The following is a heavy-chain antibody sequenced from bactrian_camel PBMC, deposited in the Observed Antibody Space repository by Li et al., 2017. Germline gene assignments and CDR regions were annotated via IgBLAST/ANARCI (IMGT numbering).Heavy chain of an antibody. J-gene: IGHJ4*01. CDR2: IDSVGRT. D-gene: IGHD2*01. V-gene: IGHV3S53*01. CDR1: GYTSNIYC. CDR3: AATPCGAADYKY. Sequence: HVQLVESGGGSVQAGGSLSLSCAASGYTSNIYCMGWFRQAPGKDREWVAQIDSVGRTDYARSVKGRFTISKDNAENTLWLQMNSLKVEDTAVYYCAATPCGAADYKYWGQGTQVTVS.